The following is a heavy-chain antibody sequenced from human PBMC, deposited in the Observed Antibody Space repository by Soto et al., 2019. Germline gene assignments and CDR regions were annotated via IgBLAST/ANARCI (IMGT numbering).Heavy chain of an antibody. J-gene: IGHJ4*02. Sequence: QVQLQESGPGLVKPSETLSLTCTVSGDSISSLYWSWIRQPQGKGLEWIGYIYYSGIINYNTSLKSRVTISVDPSKNHFSLRLSSVTAADTAVYYCAKSLWDTSGWKTDYWGQGTLVTVSS. D-gene: IGHD6-19*01. CDR3: AKSLWDTSGWKTDY. CDR1: GDSISSLY. V-gene: IGHV4-59*01. CDR2: IYYSGII.